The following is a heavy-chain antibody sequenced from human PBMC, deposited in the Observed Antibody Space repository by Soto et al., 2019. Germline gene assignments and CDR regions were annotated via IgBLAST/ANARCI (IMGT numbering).Heavy chain of an antibody. CDR3: ARDLRVGAASDY. D-gene: IGHD1-26*01. CDR1: VYTFTSYA. Sequence: QVQLVQSGAEVKKPGASVKVSCKASVYTFTSYAMHWVRQAPGQRLEWMGWINAGNGNTKYSQKFQGRVTITRDTSASTAYMELSSLRSEDTAVYYCARDLRVGAASDYWGQGTLVTVSS. CDR2: INAGNGNT. V-gene: IGHV1-3*01. J-gene: IGHJ4*02.